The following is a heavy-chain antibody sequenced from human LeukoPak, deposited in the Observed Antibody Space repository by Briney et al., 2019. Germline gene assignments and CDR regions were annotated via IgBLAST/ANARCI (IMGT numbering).Heavy chain of an antibody. CDR1: GGSISSSSYY. CDR2: IYYSGST. D-gene: IGHD3-22*01. Sequence: SETLSLTCTVSGGSISSSSYYWGWIRQPPGKGLEWIGSIYYSGSTYYNPSLKSRVTISVDTSKNQSSLKLSSVTAADTAVYYCARKGNYYDSPPDWFDPWGQGTLVTVSS. CDR3: ARKGNYYDSPPDWFDP. V-gene: IGHV4-39*07. J-gene: IGHJ5*02.